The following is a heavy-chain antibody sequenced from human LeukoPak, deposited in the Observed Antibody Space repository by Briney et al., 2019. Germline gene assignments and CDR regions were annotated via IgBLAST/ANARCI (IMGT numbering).Heavy chain of an antibody. D-gene: IGHD1-26*01. CDR1: GFIFTTYW. Sequence: GGSLRLSCAASGFIFTTYWMHWVREAPGKGLVWVARINSDGSSTYYADSVKGRFTISRDNSKNTLYLQVNSLRAEDTAVYYCTRDLVGATSDFWGQGTLVTVSS. CDR3: TRDLVGATSDF. J-gene: IGHJ4*02. V-gene: IGHV3-74*01. CDR2: INSDGSST.